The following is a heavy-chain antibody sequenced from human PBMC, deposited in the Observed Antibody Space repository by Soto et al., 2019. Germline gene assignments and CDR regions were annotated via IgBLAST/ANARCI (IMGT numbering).Heavy chain of an antibody. CDR2: IYYSGST. J-gene: IGHJ5*02. CDR1: GGSISSYY. Sequence: SETLSLTCTVSGGSISSYYWSWIRQPPGKGLEWIGYIYYSGSTNYNPSLKSRVTISVDTSKNQFSLKLSSVTAADTAVYYCARHLGYCSSTSCYPWFDPWGQGTLVTVSS. CDR3: ARHLGYCSSTSCYPWFDP. V-gene: IGHV4-59*08. D-gene: IGHD2-2*01.